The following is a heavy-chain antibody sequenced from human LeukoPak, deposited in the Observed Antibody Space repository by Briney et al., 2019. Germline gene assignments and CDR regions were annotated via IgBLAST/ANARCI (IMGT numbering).Heavy chain of an antibody. D-gene: IGHD3-3*01. J-gene: IGHJ4*02. Sequence: GGSLRLSCEASGFRFSYFWMSWVRQAPGKGLEWVANINEDGSQKYYVDSVKGRFTISRDNTKKLVFLQMNSLRVEDTAVYYCARDEVGGYYFEWGQGTLVTVSS. CDR2: INEDGSQK. CDR3: ARDEVGGYYFE. CDR1: GFRFSYFW. V-gene: IGHV3-7*01.